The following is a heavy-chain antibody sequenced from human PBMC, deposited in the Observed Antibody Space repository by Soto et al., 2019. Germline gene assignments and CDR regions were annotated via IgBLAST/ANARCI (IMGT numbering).Heavy chain of an antibody. Sequence: SETLSLTCAVYGGSFSGYYWSWIRQPPGKGLEWIGEINHSGSTNYNPSLKSRVTISVDTSKNQFSLKLSSVTAADTAVYYCASLRIWGSYRTRHFDYWGQGTLVTVSS. CDR2: INHSGST. CDR1: GGSFSGYY. D-gene: IGHD3-16*02. V-gene: IGHV4-34*01. J-gene: IGHJ4*02. CDR3: ASLRIWGSYRTRHFDY.